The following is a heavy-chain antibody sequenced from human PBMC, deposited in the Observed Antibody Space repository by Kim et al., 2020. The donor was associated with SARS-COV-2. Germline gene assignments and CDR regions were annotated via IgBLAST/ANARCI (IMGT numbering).Heavy chain of an antibody. CDR3: ARGGAELDH. CDR2: LNPNSGRA. D-gene: IGHD3-16*01. CDR1: GYKFTDFY. Sequence: ASVKVSCKTSGYKFTDFYIQWVRQAPGQGLEWLGQLNPNSGRAHFAQNFQGRVTMTRDTSISTAYLDLGSLTSDDTAVYYCARGGAELDHWGQGTLVTVSS. J-gene: IGHJ4*02. V-gene: IGHV1-2*06.